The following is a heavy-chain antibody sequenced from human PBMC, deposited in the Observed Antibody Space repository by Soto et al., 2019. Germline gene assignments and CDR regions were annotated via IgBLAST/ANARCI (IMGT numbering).Heavy chain of an antibody. Sequence: ESGPTLVNPTQTLTLTCTVSGFSLSGTGMRVTWIRQPPGKALEWLARIDWENTKLYSTSLKTRLTISKDTSKNQVVLTMTNVDPADTGTYCCARAFYGMDVWGQGTTVTVSS. CDR1: GFSLSGTGMR. CDR2: IDWENTK. J-gene: IGHJ6*02. V-gene: IGHV2-70*04. CDR3: ARAFYGMDV.